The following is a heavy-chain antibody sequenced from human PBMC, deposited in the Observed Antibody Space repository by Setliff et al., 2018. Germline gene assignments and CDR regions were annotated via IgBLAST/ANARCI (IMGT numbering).Heavy chain of an antibody. J-gene: IGHJ6*02. CDR2: ISAYNGNT. CDR3: ARANDYSSGWYFYYYGMDV. V-gene: IGHV1-18*01. CDR1: GYTFTSYG. D-gene: IGHD6-19*01. Sequence: ASVKVSCKASGYTFTSYGISWARQAPGQGLEWMGWISAYNGNTNYAQKLQGRVAMTTDTSTSTAYMELRSLRSDDTAVYYCARANDYSSGWYFYYYGMDVWGQGTTVTVSS.